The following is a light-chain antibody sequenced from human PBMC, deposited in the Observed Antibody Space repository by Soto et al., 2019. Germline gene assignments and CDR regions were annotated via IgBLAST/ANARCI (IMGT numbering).Light chain of an antibody. CDR1: QSISSW. CDR2: DAS. CDR3: QEYNGYST. V-gene: IGKV1-5*01. J-gene: IGKJ2*01. Sequence: DIQMTQSPSTLSASVGDRVTITCRASQSISSWLAWYQQKPGKAPKLLIFDASSLEGGVPSRFSGSGSGTEFALTISSLQPDDSATYYCQEYNGYSTFGQGT.